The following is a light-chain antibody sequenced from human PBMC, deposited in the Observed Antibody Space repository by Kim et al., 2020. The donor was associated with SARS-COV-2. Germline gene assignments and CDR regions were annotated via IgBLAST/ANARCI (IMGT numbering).Light chain of an antibody. CDR1: SSNIGSNT. Sequence: ELTQPPSASGTPGQRVTISCSGSSSNIGSNTVNWYQQLPGTAPKLLIYSDNQRPSGVPDRFSGSKSGTSASLAISGLQSGDEADYYCAAWDDSLNGWVFGGGTQLTVL. CDR2: SDN. J-gene: IGLJ3*02. V-gene: IGLV1-44*01. CDR3: AAWDDSLNGWV.